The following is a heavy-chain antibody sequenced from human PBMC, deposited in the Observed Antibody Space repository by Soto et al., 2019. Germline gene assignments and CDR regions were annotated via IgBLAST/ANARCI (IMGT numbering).Heavy chain of an antibody. CDR1: GYTFTSYA. Sequence: ASVKVSCKASGYTFTSYAMHWVRQAPGQRLEWMGWINAGNGNTKYSQKFQGRVTITRDTSASTAYMELSSLRSEDTAVYYCARFRYCNSTRCYTGSQPKWGQGTLVTVSS. V-gene: IGHV1-3*01. D-gene: IGHD2-2*02. CDR2: INAGNGNT. J-gene: IGHJ4*02. CDR3: ARFRYCNSTRCYTGSQPK.